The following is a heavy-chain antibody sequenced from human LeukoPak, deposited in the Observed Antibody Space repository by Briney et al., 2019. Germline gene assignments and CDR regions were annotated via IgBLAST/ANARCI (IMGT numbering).Heavy chain of an antibody. J-gene: IGHJ4*02. D-gene: IGHD6-19*01. CDR1: GFTFSSYS. CDR2: ISSSSSYI. V-gene: IGHV3-21*01. CDR3: TKTPMTNGWYYFDY. Sequence: GGSLRLSCAASGFTFSSYSMNWVRQAPGKGLEWVSSISSSSSYIYYADSVKGRFTISRDNSKNTLFLQMDSLRAEDTAVYYCTKTPMTNGWYYFDYWGQGTLVTVSS.